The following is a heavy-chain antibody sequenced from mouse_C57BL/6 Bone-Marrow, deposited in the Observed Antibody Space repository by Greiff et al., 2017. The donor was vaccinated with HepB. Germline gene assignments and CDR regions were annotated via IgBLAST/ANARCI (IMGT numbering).Heavy chain of an antibody. V-gene: IGHV14-4*01. D-gene: IGHD1-1*01. CDR1: GFNIKDDY. CDR3: TPYYYGSA. CDR2: IDPENGDT. Sequence: VQLQQSGAELVRPGASVKLSCTASGFNIKDDYMHWVKQRPEQGLEWIGWIDPENGDTEYASKFQGKATITADTSSSTAYLQLSSLTSEDTAVYYCTPYYYGSAWGQGTTLTVSS. J-gene: IGHJ2*01.